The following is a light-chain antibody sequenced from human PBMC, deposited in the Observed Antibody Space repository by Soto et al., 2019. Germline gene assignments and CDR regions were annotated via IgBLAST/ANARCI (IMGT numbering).Light chain of an antibody. CDR3: SAWDDSIYGPV. CDR2: RDN. J-gene: IGLJ2*01. V-gene: IGLV1-44*01. CDR1: SSDIGTNP. Sequence: QSVLTQPPSASGTPGERVAISCSGGSSDIGTNPVNWYLHLPGAAPKLLIYRDNQRPSGVPDRFSGSKSGTSASLTISALQSEDEADYFCSAWDDSIYGPVFGGGTKVTVL.